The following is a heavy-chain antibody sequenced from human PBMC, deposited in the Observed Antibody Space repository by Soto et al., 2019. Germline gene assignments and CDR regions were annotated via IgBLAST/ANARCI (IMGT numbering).Heavy chain of an antibody. D-gene: IGHD6-19*01. CDR2: INHSGST. CDR3: ARGGAVAAPIDY. Sequence: SETLSLTCAVSGASISSSNWWSWVRQPPGKGLEWIGEINHSGSTNYNPSLKSRVTISVDTSKNQFSLKLSSVTAADTAVYYCARGGAVAAPIDYWGQGTLVTVSS. J-gene: IGHJ4*02. V-gene: IGHV4-4*02. CDR1: GASISSSNW.